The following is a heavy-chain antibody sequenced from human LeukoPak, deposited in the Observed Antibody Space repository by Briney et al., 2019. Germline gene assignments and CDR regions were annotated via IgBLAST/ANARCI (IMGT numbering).Heavy chain of an antibody. Sequence: GGSLRLSCAASGLTFSSYAMSWVRQAPGKGLEWVSAISGSGGSTYYADSVKGRFTISRDNSKNTLYLQMNSLRAEDTAVYYCAKALPQYCSSTSCLAMDVWGQGTTVTVSS. CDR2: ISGSGGST. D-gene: IGHD2-2*01. CDR1: GLTFSSYA. J-gene: IGHJ6*02. CDR3: AKALPQYCSSTSCLAMDV. V-gene: IGHV3-23*01.